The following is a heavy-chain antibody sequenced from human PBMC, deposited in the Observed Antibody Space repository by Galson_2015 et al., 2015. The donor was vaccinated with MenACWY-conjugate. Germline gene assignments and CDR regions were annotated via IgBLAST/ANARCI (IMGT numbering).Heavy chain of an antibody. Sequence: SLRLSCAASGFNFTDAWMTWVRQAPGKGLEWVGRLKSKSDGGTADFAAPVKGRFSISRDDSKKTLYLQMNSLKTDHTAVYYCTSDMLGAYHHPPGVKYYFYGLGFWGQGTTVTVSS. CDR3: TSDMLGAYHHPPGVKYYFYGLGF. CDR1: GFNFTDAW. V-gene: IGHV3-15*01. J-gene: IGHJ6*02. CDR2: LKSKSDGGTA. D-gene: IGHD3-16*01.